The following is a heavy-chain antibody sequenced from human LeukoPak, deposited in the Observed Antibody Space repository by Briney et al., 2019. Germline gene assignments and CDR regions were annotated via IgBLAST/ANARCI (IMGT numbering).Heavy chain of an antibody. Sequence: ASVKVSCKASGYTFTSYGISWVRQAPGQGLEWMGGISAYNGNTNYAQKLQGRIPMTPDTSTSTAYMELRSLRSDDTAVYYCARSLGDTAMGLYYYYYYMDVWGKGTTVTVSS. D-gene: IGHD5-18*01. CDR2: ISAYNGNT. CDR3: ARSLGDTAMGLYYYYYYMDV. V-gene: IGHV1-18*01. CDR1: GYTFTSYG. J-gene: IGHJ6*03.